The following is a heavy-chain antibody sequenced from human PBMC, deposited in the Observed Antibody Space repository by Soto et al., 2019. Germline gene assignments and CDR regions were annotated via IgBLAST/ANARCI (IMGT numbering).Heavy chain of an antibody. J-gene: IGHJ4*02. D-gene: IGHD3-10*01. Sequence: PGGSLRLSCAASGFTFSSCAMSWVRQAPGKGLEWVSAISGSGGNTYYADSVKGRFTISRDNPKNTLYLKMNGLRAGDRAFFYCVKEGPPRGGGYFDYWGQGTLVTVSS. CDR1: GFTFSSCA. CDR2: ISGSGGNT. CDR3: VKEGPPRGGGYFDY. V-gene: IGHV3-23*01.